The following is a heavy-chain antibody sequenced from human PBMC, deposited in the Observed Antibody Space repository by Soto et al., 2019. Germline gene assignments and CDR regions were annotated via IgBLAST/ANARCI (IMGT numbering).Heavy chain of an antibody. V-gene: IGHV4-30-2*01. J-gene: IGHJ3*02. CDR3: ARTPDI. Sequence: PSETLSLTCAVSGGSISSDGYSWSWLRQPPGKGLEWIGYIYYGSTYYNPSLKSRVTISVDRSKNQFSLKLSSVTAADTAVYYCARTPDIWGQGTMVTVSS. CDR1: GGSISSDGYS. CDR2: IYYGST.